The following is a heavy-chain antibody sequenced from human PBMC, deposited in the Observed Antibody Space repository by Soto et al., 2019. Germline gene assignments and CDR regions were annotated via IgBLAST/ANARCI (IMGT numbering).Heavy chain of an antibody. CDR3: GGEKIEQWAVGGYLEY. Sequence: EVQLLESGGGLVQPGGSLRLSCSASGFSFSNHAMSWVRQAPGKVLEWVSAIIDDGGRAYYADSVKGRFTISRDKYTNKLGLRMNSPRPEDPGGDYWGGEKIEQWAVGGYLEYWGQGPQVTVSS. V-gene: IGHV3-23*01. J-gene: IGHJ4*02. D-gene: IGHD1-26*01. CDR2: IIDDGGRA. CDR1: GFSFSNHA.